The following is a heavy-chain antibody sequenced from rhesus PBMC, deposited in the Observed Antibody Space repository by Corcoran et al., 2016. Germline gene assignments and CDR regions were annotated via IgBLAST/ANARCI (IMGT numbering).Heavy chain of an antibody. Sequence: QVQLQESGPGVVKPSETLSLTCAVSGGSISDSYRWSWIRQPPGKGLEWIGYIYGSSTSTNYNPSLKSRVTISKDTSKNQFSLKLSSVTAADTAVYYCAIWGDYFDTDYWGQGVLVTVSS. V-gene: IGHV4S10*01. J-gene: IGHJ4*01. CDR3: AIWGDYFDTDY. CDR1: GGSISDSYR. CDR2: IYGSSTST. D-gene: IGHD3-34*01.